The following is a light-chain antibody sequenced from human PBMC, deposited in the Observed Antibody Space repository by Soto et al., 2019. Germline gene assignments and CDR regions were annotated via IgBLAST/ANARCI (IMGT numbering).Light chain of an antibody. CDR3: QQHHNMPRT. J-gene: IGKJ1*01. V-gene: IGKV3-15*01. CDR2: GAS. CDR1: QGVSSC. Sequence: EIGLTQSPCTLSASPGQRATLSCRASQGVSSCLAWYQQKPGQAPRVLIYGASTRPTGIPARFSGSGSGTEFTLTISSLQPEGFAAYYCQQHHNMPRTFGQGTKVDIK.